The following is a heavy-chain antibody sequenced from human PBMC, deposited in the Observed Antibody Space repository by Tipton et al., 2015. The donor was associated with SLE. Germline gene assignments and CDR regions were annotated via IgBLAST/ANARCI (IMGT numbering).Heavy chain of an antibody. CDR1: GGSISSSIYY. Sequence: TLSLTCTVSGGSISSSIYYWGWIRQPPGKGLEWIGTIYYSGSTYYNPSLKSRVTRSVDTSKNQFSLKLSTVTAADTAVYYCARRYCSGGSCFFDYWGQGTLVTVSS. V-gene: IGHV4-39*07. CDR2: IYYSGST. J-gene: IGHJ4*02. CDR3: ARRYCSGGSCFFDY. D-gene: IGHD2-15*01.